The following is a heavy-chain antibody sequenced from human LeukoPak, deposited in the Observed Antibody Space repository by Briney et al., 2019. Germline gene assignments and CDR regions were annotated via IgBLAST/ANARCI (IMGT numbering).Heavy chain of an antibody. Sequence: SETLSLTCTVSGGSISSGDYYWSWIRQPPGKGLEWIGYIYYSGSTYYNPSLKSRVTTSVDTSKNQFSLKLSSVTAADTAVYYCAREFKDVLGFGEFNWFDPWGQGTLVTVSS. D-gene: IGHD3-10*01. CDR1: GGSISSGDYY. J-gene: IGHJ5*02. CDR3: AREFKDVLGFGEFNWFDP. V-gene: IGHV4-30-4*01. CDR2: IYYSGST.